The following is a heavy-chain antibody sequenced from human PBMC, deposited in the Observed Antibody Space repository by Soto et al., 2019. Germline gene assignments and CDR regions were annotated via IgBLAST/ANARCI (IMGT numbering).Heavy chain of an antibody. CDR3: AHRRALLGVVYGMDV. J-gene: IGHJ6*02. CDR2: IYWDDDK. D-gene: IGHD3-3*01. V-gene: IGHV2-5*02. Sequence: QITLKESGPTLVKPTQTLTLTCTFSGFSLTTSGVGVGWIRQPPGKALEWLALIYWDDDKRYSPSLKSRLTITKDTSNTPVVLTMTNMDPVDTGTYYCAHRRALLGVVYGMDVWGQGTTVTVSS. CDR1: GFSLTTSGVG.